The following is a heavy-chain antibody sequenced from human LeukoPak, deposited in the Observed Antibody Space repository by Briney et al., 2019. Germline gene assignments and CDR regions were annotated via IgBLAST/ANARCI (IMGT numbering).Heavy chain of an antibody. CDR2: INPYSGGT. J-gene: IGHJ4*02. CDR3: ARVQGTLGYCTSTSCYNMDY. Sequence: GASVKVSSKDSGYTFTDSYMHWVRPAPGQGLEWMGWINPYSGGTRYAQKFQGRVTMTRDTSISTAYMELSSLRSDDTAVYYCARVQGTLGYCTSTSCYNMDYWGQGTLVTVSS. D-gene: IGHD2-2*02. V-gene: IGHV1-2*02. CDR1: GYTFTDSY.